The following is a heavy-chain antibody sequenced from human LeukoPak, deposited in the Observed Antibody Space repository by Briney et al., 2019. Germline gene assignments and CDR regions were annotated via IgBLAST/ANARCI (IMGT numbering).Heavy chain of an antibody. CDR1: GFTFSSYA. CDR2: ISGSGGST. Sequence: GGSLRLSCAASGFTFSSYAMSWVRQAPGKGLEWVSAISGSGGSTYYADSVKGRFTISRDNSKNTLYLQMNSLRAEDTAVYYCAKVFLWFGELPGADYWGQGTLVTVSS. V-gene: IGHV3-23*01. CDR3: AKVFLWFGELPGADY. J-gene: IGHJ4*02. D-gene: IGHD3-10*01.